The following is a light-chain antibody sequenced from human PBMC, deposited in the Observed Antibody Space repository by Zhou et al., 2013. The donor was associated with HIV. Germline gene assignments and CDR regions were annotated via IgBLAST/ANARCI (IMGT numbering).Light chain of an antibody. CDR2: DVS. CDR1: SSDVGGYKY. Sequence: QSALTQPPSASGSPGQSVTISCTGTSSDVGGYKYVSWYQQHPGKAPKLMIYDVSNRPSGVSNRFSGSKSGNTASLTVSGLQAEDEADYYCSSYAGSNNVVFGGGTKLTVL. J-gene: IGLJ2*01. CDR3: SSYAGSNNVV. V-gene: IGLV2-8*01.